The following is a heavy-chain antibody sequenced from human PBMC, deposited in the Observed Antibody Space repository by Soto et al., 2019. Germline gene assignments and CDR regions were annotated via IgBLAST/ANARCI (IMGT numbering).Heavy chain of an antibody. CDR3: AKEKQPCTDTTCYSGPFDS. CDR2: ITSKGSTR. Sequence: GGSLRLSCAASGFTFSTYNMNWVRQAPGKGLEWLSYITSKGSTRKYADSVKGRFTVSRDNAKNSLYLQLNSLTDDDTAVYYCAKEKQPCTDTTCYSGPFDSWGQGTLVTVSS. J-gene: IGHJ4*02. D-gene: IGHD2-21*01. CDR1: GFTFSTYN. V-gene: IGHV3-48*02.